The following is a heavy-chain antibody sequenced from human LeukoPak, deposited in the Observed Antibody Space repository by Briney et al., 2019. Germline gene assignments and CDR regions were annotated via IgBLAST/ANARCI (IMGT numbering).Heavy chain of an antibody. D-gene: IGHD3-10*01. CDR2: ITWNSGSI. CDR1: GFTFDDYA. J-gene: IGHJ4*02. CDR3: AKDSGYYYGSGSYLVN. V-gene: IGHV3-9*01. Sequence: GRSLRLSCAASGFTFDDYAMHWVRQAPGKGLEWVSSITWNSGSIGYADSVKGRFTISRDNAKNSLYLQMNSLRAEDTALYYCAKDSGYYYGSGSYLVNWGQGTLVTVSS.